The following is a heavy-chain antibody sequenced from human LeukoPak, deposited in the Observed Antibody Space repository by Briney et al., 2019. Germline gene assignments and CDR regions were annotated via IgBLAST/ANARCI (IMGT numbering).Heavy chain of an antibody. D-gene: IGHD6-19*01. Sequence: GGSLRLSCAPSGFIFSTHAMSWVRQAPGKGLEWVSGISGSGSSTYYTDSVKGRFTISRDNSKDTLYLQMNSLRAEDAAVYYCAMVYTWLGLFDYGGQGTLVTVSS. CDR2: ISGSGSST. J-gene: IGHJ4*02. V-gene: IGHV3-23*01. CDR3: AMVYTWLGLFDY. CDR1: GFIFSTHA.